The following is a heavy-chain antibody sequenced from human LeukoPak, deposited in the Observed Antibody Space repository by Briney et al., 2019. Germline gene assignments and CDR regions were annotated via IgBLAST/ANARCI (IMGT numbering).Heavy chain of an antibody. CDR2: INPYSGDT. V-gene: IGHV1-2*02. J-gene: IGHJ6*02. Sequence: GSVSPSCKASGYSFTDYYLHWVRQAPGQGLEWMGWINPYSGDTNYAQKFQGRVTMTRDKSISTAYMELSRLRSDDTAVFYCARVGGYCTTTSCSYGMDVWGQGTTFSVSS. CDR3: ARVGGYCTTTSCSYGMDV. CDR1: GYSFTDYY. D-gene: IGHD2-2*01.